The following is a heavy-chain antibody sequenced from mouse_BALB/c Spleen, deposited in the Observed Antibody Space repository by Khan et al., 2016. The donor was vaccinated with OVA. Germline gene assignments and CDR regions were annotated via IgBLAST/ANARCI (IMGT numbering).Heavy chain of an antibody. CDR2: IWSDGST. CDR3: ARQPYYHYNVMDY. D-gene: IGHD2-10*01. J-gene: IGHJ4*01. Sequence: VKLMESGPGLVAPSQSLSITCTISGFSLTNYGVHWVRQPPGKGLEWLVVIWSDGSTTYNSALKSRLTISKDNSKSQVFLNMNSLPTDDTAMYFCARQPYYHYNVMDYWGQGTSVTVSS. CDR1: GFSLTNYG. V-gene: IGHV2-6-1*01.